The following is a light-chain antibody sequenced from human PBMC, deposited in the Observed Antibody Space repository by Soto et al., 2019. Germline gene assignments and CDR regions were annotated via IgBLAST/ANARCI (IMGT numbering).Light chain of an antibody. CDR2: DAF. J-gene: IGKJ2*01. Sequence: EIVLTQSPGTLSLSPGETATLSCRASQSISSSYLAWYQQKPGQAPRLLIYDAFRRATGIPDRFSGSGSGTDFTLTISRLESEDFAVYHCQHYGSSPSSTFGQGTNLEIK. V-gene: IGKV3-20*01. CDR3: QHYGSSPSST. CDR1: QSISSSY.